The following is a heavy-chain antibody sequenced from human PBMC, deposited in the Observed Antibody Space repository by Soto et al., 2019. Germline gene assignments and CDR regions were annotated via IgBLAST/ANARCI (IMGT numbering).Heavy chain of an antibody. Sequence: SETLSLTCAVSGASVSSTYWWSWVRQPPGKGPEWIGEINHRGSANYNPSLKSRVTMSLDISKSQFSLRLTSVTAADTAVYYCARETYGDYVGYFDPWGQGIQVTVSS. CDR1: GASVSSTYW. V-gene: IGHV4-4*02. D-gene: IGHD4-17*01. CDR3: ARETYGDYVGYFDP. CDR2: INHRGSA. J-gene: IGHJ5*02.